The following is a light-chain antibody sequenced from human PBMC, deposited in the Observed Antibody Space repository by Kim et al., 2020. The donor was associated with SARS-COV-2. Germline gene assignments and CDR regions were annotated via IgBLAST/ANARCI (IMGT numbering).Light chain of an antibody. V-gene: IGLV2-8*01. CDR3: TSYAGSNNLDV. Sequence: QSVTSTWTGTSSDIGAYKYVSWYQQHPGKAPKLMIYEVNRRPSGVPDRFSGSKSGNTASLTVSGLQAEDEADYYCTSYAGSNNLDVFGTGTKVTVL. CDR1: SSDIGAYKY. J-gene: IGLJ1*01. CDR2: EVN.